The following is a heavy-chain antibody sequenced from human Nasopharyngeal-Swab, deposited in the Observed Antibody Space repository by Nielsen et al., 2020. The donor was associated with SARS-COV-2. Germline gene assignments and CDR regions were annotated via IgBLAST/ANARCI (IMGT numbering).Heavy chain of an antibody. D-gene: IGHD6-19*01. CDR1: GFIFRTSA. CDR3: ARDSENDGWFPYS. J-gene: IGHJ4*02. Sequence: GESLKISCAASGFIFRTSAMHWLRQAPGKGLEWVAMTSYDGSITYYTDSVKGRFTISRDNSKKTLSLQMNSLRIEDTAVYYCARDSENDGWFPYSWGQGTLVTVPS. CDR2: TSYDGSIT. V-gene: IGHV3-30-3*01.